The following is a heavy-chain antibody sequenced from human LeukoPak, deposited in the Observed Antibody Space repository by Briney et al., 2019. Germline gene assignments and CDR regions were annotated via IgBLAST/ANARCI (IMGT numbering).Heavy chain of an antibody. CDR3: AKDVFTMVRGVLEY. V-gene: IGHV3-9*01. D-gene: IGHD3-10*01. CDR1: GFTFDDYA. J-gene: IGHJ4*02. CDR2: ISWNSGTI. Sequence: QPGGSLRLSCAASGFTFDDYAMHWIRQAPGKGLEWVSGISWNSGTIGYADSVKGRFTISRDNAKNSLYLQMNSLRAEDTALYYCAKDVFTMVRGVLEYWGQGTLVTVSS.